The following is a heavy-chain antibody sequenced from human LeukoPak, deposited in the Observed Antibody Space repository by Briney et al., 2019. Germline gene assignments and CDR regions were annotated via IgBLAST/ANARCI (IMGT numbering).Heavy chain of an antibody. Sequence: GGSLRLSCAGSRFTFSSYAMSWVRQAPGKGLQWVSTISGRGTDTYYADSVKGRFTISRDNSKNTLYLQMTSLRAEDTAVYYCARDRGGEYYFDYWGQGTLVTVSS. J-gene: IGHJ4*02. D-gene: IGHD3-10*01. V-gene: IGHV3-23*01. CDR1: RFTFSSYA. CDR3: ARDRGGEYYFDY. CDR2: ISGRGTDT.